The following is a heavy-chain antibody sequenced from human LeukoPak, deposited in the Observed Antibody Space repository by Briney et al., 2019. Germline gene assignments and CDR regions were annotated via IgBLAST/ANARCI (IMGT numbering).Heavy chain of an antibody. CDR2: IYYSGST. D-gene: IGHD5-18*01. CDR3: ARDSTPLSGYSYGYYYYYYMDV. CDR1: GGSISSYY. V-gene: IGHV4-59*01. J-gene: IGHJ6*03. Sequence: SETLSLTCTVSGGSISSYYWSWIRQPPGKGLEWIGYIYYSGSTNYNPSLKSRVTISVDTSKNQFSLKLSSVTAADTAVYYCARDSTPLSGYSYGYYYYYYMDVWGKGTTVTVSS.